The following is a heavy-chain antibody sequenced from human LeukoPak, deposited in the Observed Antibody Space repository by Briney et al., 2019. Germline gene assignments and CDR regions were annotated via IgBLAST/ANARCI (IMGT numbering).Heavy chain of an antibody. J-gene: IGHJ4*02. CDR1: GDSISNYY. CDR3: ARAEKAVTGTLDS. CDR2: MYNRGST. D-gene: IGHD6-19*01. Sequence: SETQSLTCTVSGDSISNYYWSWIRQSPGKELEWIGYMYNRGSTIYNPSLKSRVTISTDTSKNQFSLRLTSVTAADTAVYYCARAEKAVTGTLDSWGQGTLITVSS. V-gene: IGHV4-59*01.